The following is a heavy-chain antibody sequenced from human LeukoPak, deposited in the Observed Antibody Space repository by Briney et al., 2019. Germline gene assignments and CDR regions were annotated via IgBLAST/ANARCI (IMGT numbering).Heavy chain of an antibody. Sequence: PGGSLRLSCAASGFTFSSYWMSWVRQAPGKGLEWVANIKQDGSEKYYVDSVKGRFTISRDNAKNSLYLQMNSLRAEDTAVYYRARERPSYYGSGSYVDYWGQGTLVTVSS. CDR3: ARERPSYYGSGSYVDY. V-gene: IGHV3-7*01. J-gene: IGHJ4*02. D-gene: IGHD3-10*01. CDR1: GFTFSSYW. CDR2: IKQDGSEK.